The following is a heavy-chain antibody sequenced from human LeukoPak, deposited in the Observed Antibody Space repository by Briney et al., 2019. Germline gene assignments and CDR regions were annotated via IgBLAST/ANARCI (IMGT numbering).Heavy chain of an antibody. CDR3: ARPYYYDSRIDP. V-gene: IGHV4-30-4*01. J-gene: IGHJ5*02. CDR2: MYYRGST. D-gene: IGHD3-22*01. Sequence: QTSQTLSLTCTVSGGSISSGDYYWSWIRQPPGKGLEWIAYMYYRGSTYYNPSLKSRVTMSADTSKNQLSLKLSSVTAADTAVYYCARPYYYDSRIDPWGQGILVTVSS. CDR1: GGSISSGDYY.